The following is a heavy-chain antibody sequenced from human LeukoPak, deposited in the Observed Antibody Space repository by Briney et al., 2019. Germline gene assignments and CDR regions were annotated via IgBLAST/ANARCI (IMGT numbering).Heavy chain of an antibody. J-gene: IGHJ4*02. CDR3: AKPSSGWYFDPFDY. D-gene: IGHD6-19*01. CDR2: ISGSGHST. CDR1: RFTFSSYA. V-gene: IGHV3-23*01. Sequence: PGGSLRLSCAVSRFTFSSYAMSWVRQAPGKGLEWVSSISGSGHSTYYADSVKGRFTISRDNSKNTLYLQMNSLRAEDTAVYYCAKPSSGWYFDPFDYWGQGTLVTVSS.